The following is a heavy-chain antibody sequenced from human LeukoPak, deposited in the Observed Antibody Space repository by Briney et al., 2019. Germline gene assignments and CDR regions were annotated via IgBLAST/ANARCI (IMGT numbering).Heavy chain of an antibody. D-gene: IGHD6-19*01. CDR2: IYPGDSDT. CDR3: ARRIAVAGSIRYYFDY. J-gene: IGHJ4*02. Sequence: GESLKISCKGSGYSFTSYWIGWVRQMPGKGLEWMGIIYPGDSDTRYSPSFQGQVTISADKSISTAYLQWSSLKASDTAMYYCARRIAVAGSIRYYFDYWGQGTLVTVSS. CDR1: GYSFTSYW. V-gene: IGHV5-51*01.